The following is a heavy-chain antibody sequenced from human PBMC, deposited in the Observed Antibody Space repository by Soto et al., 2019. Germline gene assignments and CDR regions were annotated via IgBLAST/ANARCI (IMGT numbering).Heavy chain of an antibody. CDR3: AKGRGQNWNFDS. CDR2: ISHSGGTT. D-gene: IGHD1-1*01. J-gene: IGHJ5*01. V-gene: IGHV3-23*01. CDR1: GFTFNNYA. Sequence: EVQLLESGGGSVQPGGSLRLSCAASGFTFNNYAMHWVRRPPGKGLEWVSSISHSGGTTYYADSVKGRFSISRDSLAGTLYLQINSLRAEDTALYYCAKGRGQNWNFDSWGQGTLVTVSP.